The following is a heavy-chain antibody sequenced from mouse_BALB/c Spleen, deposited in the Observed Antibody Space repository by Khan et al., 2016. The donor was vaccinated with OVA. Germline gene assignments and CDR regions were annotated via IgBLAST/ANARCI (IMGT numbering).Heavy chain of an antibody. CDR2: ISYSGVP. CDR1: GYSITSGYA. D-gene: IGHD1-1*01. Sequence: VQLKESGPGLVKPSQSLSLTCTVTGYSITSGYAWNWIRQFPGNKLEWMGYISYSGVPSYTPSLKRRISITRDTSKNQFFLQLTSVTNEDTATDYCARGNYYGYYFDYWGQGTTLTVSS. J-gene: IGHJ2*01. V-gene: IGHV3-2*02. CDR3: ARGNYYGYYFDY.